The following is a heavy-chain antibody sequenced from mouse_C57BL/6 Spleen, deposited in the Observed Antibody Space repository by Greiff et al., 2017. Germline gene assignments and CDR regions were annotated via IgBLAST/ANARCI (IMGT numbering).Heavy chain of an antibody. CDR1: GFTFSDSG. D-gene: IGHD2-4*01. Sequence: EVMLVESGGGLVKPGGSLKLSCAASGFTFSDSGMHWVRQAPETGLEWVAYISSGSSTIYYADTVKGRFTISRDNAKNTLFLQMTSLRSEDTAMYYCARAKSGYDYGGNAMDYWGQGTSVTVSS. V-gene: IGHV5-17*01. J-gene: IGHJ4*01. CDR2: ISSGSSTI. CDR3: ARAKSGYDYGGNAMDY.